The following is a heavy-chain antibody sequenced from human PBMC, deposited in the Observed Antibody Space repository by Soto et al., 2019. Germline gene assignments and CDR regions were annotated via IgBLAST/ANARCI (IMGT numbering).Heavy chain of an antibody. J-gene: IGHJ6*02. D-gene: IGHD3-10*01. Sequence: QVQLVQSGAEVKKPGASVKVSCKASGYTFTSYYMHWVRQAPGQGLEWMGIINPSGGGTSYAQKFQGRVTMTRDTSTSTVYMELSSLRSEDTAVYYCARDKITMVRGVIMGGYYYYGMDVWGQGTTVTVSS. CDR1: GYTFTSYY. CDR3: ARDKITMVRGVIMGGYYYYGMDV. CDR2: INPSGGGT. V-gene: IGHV1-46*01.